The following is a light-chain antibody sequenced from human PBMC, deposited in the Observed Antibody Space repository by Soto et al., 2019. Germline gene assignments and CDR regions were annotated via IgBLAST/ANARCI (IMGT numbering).Light chain of an antibody. CDR1: QSVSRSY. J-gene: IGKJ4*01. Sequence: IVLTQSPGTLPLSPGERATLSCRASQSVSRSYLTWYQKKPGQAPRLLIYGASSRATGIPDRFSGSGSGTDFTLTISRLEPEDFAVYYCQQYGSSPLTFGGGTKVDIK. CDR2: GAS. CDR3: QQYGSSPLT. V-gene: IGKV3-20*01.